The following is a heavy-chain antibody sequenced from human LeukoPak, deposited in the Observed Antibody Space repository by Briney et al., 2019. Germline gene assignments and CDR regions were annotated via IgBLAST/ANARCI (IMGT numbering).Heavy chain of an antibody. CDR1: GYSISSGYY. Sequence: SETLSLTCTVSGYSISSGYYWGWIRQPPGKGLEWIGSIYHSGSTYYNPSLKSRVTISVDTSKNQFSLKLSSVTAADTAVYYCARDPLRGSYYYYGMDVWGQGTTVTVSS. J-gene: IGHJ6*02. V-gene: IGHV4-38-2*02. CDR3: ARDPLRGSYYYYGMDV. CDR2: IYHSGST.